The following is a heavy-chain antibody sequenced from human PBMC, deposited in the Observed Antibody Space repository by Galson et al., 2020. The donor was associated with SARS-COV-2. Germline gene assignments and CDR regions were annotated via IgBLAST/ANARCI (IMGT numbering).Heavy chain of an antibody. CDR3: GRGPLGYDLERGGCYNMDD. V-gene: IGHV3-11*01. D-gene: IGHD1-1*01. J-gene: IGHJ6*03. CDR1: GFTFSDYY. CDR2: ISRSGSSI. Sequence: GRSLRLSCSASGFTFSDYYMTWNRQAPGKGLEWVSFISRSGSSIYNADSVKGRFTISRDNAKNSLYLQMDILRPDDTAVYYCGRGPLGYDLERGGCYNMDDGGNETAV.